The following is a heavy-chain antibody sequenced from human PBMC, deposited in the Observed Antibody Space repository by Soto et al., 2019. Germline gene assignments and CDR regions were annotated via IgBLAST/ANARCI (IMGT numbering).Heavy chain of an antibody. CDR1: GFTFSSYA. D-gene: IGHD1-26*01. CDR3: ARDQGGADV. J-gene: IGHJ6*02. Sequence: QVQLVESRGGVVQPGRSLRLSCAASGFTFSSYAMHWVRQAPGKGLEWVAVISYDGSNKYYADSVKGRFTISRDNSKNTLYLQMNSLRAEDTAVFYCARDQGGADVWGQGTTVTVSS. CDR2: ISYDGSNK. V-gene: IGHV3-30-3*01.